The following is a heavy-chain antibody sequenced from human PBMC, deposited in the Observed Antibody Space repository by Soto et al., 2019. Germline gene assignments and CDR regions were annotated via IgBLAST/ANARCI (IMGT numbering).Heavy chain of an antibody. D-gene: IGHD3-3*01. CDR2: VYHTVRT. CDR1: GGSFKSGSYS. V-gene: IGHV4-61*01. Sequence: QVQLQESGPGLVKPSETLSLTCTVSGGSFKSGSYSWSWIRQPPGKGLEWIRYVYHTVRTSYNPSLKSRVSISMDTSKYQFSLNLDSVTAADTAVYFCARDFAYFDSWGQGPWSPSP. CDR3: ARDFAYFDS. J-gene: IGHJ4*02.